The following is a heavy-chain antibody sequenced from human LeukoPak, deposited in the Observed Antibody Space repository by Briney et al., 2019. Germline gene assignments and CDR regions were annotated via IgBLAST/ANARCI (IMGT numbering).Heavy chain of an antibody. Sequence: GGSLRLSCAASGFTFSSYAMHWVRQAPGKGLEWVAVISYDGSNKYYADSVKGRFTISRDNSKNALYLQMNSLRAEDTAVYYCAKDRVTTGGYYFDSWGLGTLVTVSS. J-gene: IGHJ4*02. CDR2: ISYDGSNK. CDR1: GFTFSSYA. CDR3: AKDRVTTGGYYFDS. V-gene: IGHV3-30-3*01. D-gene: IGHD4-17*01.